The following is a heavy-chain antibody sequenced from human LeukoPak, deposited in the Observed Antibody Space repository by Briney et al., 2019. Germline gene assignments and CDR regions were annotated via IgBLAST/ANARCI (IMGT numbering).Heavy chain of an antibody. D-gene: IGHD2-15*01. Sequence: SETLSLTCAVYGESFSGYYWSWIRQPPGKGLEWIGEINHSGSTNYNPSLKSRVTISVDTSKNQFSLKLSSVTAADTAVYYCASRIVVVAATRENWFDPWGQGTLVTVSS. CDR1: GESFSGYY. J-gene: IGHJ5*02. V-gene: IGHV4-34*01. CDR3: ASRIVVVAATRENWFDP. CDR2: INHSGST.